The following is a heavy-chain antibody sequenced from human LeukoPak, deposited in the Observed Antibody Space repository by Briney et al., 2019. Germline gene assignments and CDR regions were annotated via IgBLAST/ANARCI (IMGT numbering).Heavy chain of an antibody. CDR3: AREPLAAAGTRYFQH. CDR1: GDSVSSNSAA. Sequence: TLSLTCAISGDSVSSNSAACNWIRQSPSRGLEWLGRTYYRSKWYNDYAVSVKSRITINPDTSNNQFSLQLNSVTPEDTAVYYCAREPLAAAGTRYFQHWGQGTLVTVSS. J-gene: IGHJ1*01. CDR2: TYYRSKWYN. V-gene: IGHV6-1*01. D-gene: IGHD6-13*01.